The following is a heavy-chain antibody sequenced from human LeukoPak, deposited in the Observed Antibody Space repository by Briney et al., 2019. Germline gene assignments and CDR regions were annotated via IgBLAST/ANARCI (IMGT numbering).Heavy chain of an antibody. CDR3: ASLTLSSSSFDY. D-gene: IGHD6-13*01. Sequence: SVKVSCKASGGTFSSYAISWVRQAPGQGLEWMGRIIPIFGTANYAQKFQGRVTITTDESTCTAYMELSSLRSEDTAVYYCASLTLSSSSFDYWGQGTLVTVSS. J-gene: IGHJ4*02. CDR1: GGTFSSYA. CDR2: IIPIFGTA. V-gene: IGHV1-69*05.